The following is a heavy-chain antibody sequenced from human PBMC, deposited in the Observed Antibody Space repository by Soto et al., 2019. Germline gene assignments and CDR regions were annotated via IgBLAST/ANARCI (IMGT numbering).Heavy chain of an antibody. Sequence: GSLRPFCAAPGTTFSSYGMHWVRQGPGKGLEWVAVISYDGSNKYYADSVKGRFTISRDNSKNTLYLQMNSLRAEDMAVYYCAKMGTITMVRGADYWGQGTLVTVSS. CDR2: ISYDGSNK. V-gene: IGHV3-30*18. J-gene: IGHJ4*02. D-gene: IGHD3-10*01. CDR1: GTTFSSYG. CDR3: AKMGTITMVRGADY.